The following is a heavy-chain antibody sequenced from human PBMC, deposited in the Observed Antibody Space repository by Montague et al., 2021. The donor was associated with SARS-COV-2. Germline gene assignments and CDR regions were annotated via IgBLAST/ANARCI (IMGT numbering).Heavy chain of an antibody. CDR2: IRGGSDII. J-gene: IGHJ5*02. CDR1: GFTFSTYE. D-gene: IGHD3-10*01. V-gene: IGHV3-48*03. Sequence: SLRLSCSASGFTFSTYEMNWVRQAPGKGLEWISYIRGGSDIILYXDSVKGRFTISRDNAKNSLYLQMNSLRVEDTAVYYCTRIHYGSGSWRFDPWGQGTLVTVSS. CDR3: TRIHYGSGSWRFDP.